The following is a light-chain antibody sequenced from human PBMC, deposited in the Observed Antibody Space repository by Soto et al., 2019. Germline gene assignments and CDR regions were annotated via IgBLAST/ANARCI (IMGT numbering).Light chain of an antibody. CDR2: WGS. J-gene: IGKJ1*01. Sequence: DIVMTQSPLSLPVTPGEPASISCRSSQSLLLSNGYNYLDWYLQKPGQSPQLLIYWGSNRASGVPDRFSGSGSGTDFTLKISRVEAEDVGVYYCMQALQTPWTFGQGTKVEIK. V-gene: IGKV2-28*01. CDR3: MQALQTPWT. CDR1: QSLLLSNGYNY.